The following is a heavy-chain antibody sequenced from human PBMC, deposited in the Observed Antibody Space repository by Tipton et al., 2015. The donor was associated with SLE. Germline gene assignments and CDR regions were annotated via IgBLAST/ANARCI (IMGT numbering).Heavy chain of an antibody. J-gene: IGHJ4*02. CDR1: GGSFSGYY. V-gene: IGHV4-34*01. CDR2: INHSGST. CDR3: ARFVWLAFDY. Sequence: TLSLTCAVYGGSFSGYYWSWIRQPPGKGLEWIGEINHSGSTNYNPSLKSRVTISVDTSKNQFSLKLSSVTAADTAVYYCARFVWLAFDYWGQGTLVTVSS. D-gene: IGHD6-19*01.